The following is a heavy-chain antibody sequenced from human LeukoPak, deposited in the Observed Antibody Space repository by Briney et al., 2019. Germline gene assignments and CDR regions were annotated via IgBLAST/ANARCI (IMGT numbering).Heavy chain of an antibody. J-gene: IGHJ4*02. D-gene: IGHD3-3*01. CDR1: GFLLNNYW. V-gene: IGHV3-7*01. CDR2: IKEDGSAK. CDR3: ATCPTDKYDDDHADY. Sequence: VGSLRLSCAASGFLLNNYWMSWVRQAPGKGLEWVANIKEDGSAKYNVDSVKGRFTISIENGKNLLYLQMNSLRAEDTAVYYCATCPTDKYDDDHADYWGQGSLVTVSS.